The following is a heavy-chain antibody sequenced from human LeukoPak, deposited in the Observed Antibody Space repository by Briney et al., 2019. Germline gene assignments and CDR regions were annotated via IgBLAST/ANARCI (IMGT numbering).Heavy chain of an antibody. CDR3: ARSLPYSSSWYEEPRNWFDP. CDR2: INHSGST. V-gene: IGHV4-34*01. Sequence: SETLSLTCAVYGGSFSGYYWSWIRQPPGKGLEWIGEINHSGSTNYNPSLKSRVTISVDTSKNQFSLKLSSVTTADTAVYYCARSLPYSSSWYEEPRNWFDPWGQGTLVTVSS. D-gene: IGHD6-13*01. CDR1: GGSFSGYY. J-gene: IGHJ5*02.